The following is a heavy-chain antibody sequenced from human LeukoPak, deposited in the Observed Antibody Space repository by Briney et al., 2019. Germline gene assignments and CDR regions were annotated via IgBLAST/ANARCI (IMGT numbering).Heavy chain of an antibody. CDR1: GYTFTSYG. Sequence: ASVTVSCTASGYTFTSYGISWVRQAPGQGLEWMGWISAYNGNTNYAQKLQGRVTMTTDTSTSTVYMELSSLRSEDTAVYYCARDWPITMIVDELGAFDIWGQGTMVTVSS. J-gene: IGHJ3*02. CDR3: ARDWPITMIVDELGAFDI. D-gene: IGHD3-22*01. V-gene: IGHV1-18*01. CDR2: ISAYNGNT.